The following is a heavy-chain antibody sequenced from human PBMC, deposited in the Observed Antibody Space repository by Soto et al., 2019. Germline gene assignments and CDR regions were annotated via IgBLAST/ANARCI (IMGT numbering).Heavy chain of an antibody. D-gene: IGHD4-17*01. CDR2: ISWNSGTI. CDR1: GFTFDDYA. CDR3: ATFPGYYGDYGVGSTPFDY. J-gene: IGHJ4*02. Sequence: EVQLVESGGGLVQPGRSLRLSCAASGFTFDDYAMHWVRQAPGKGLEWVSGISWNSGTIGYADSVKGRFTISRDNAKNSLYLQMNSLRPEDTALYYCATFPGYYGDYGVGSTPFDYWGQGPLVTVSS. V-gene: IGHV3-9*01.